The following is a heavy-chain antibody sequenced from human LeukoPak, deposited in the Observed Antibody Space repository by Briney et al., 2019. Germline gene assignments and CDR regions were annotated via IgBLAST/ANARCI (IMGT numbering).Heavy chain of an antibody. CDR3: ARDPYCSGGSCYSGGWFDP. V-gene: IGHV4-34*01. CDR2: INHRGSS. J-gene: IGHJ5*02. Sequence: SETLSLTCAVYGESFSAYFWNWIRQAPGKPLEYIGEINHRGSSHYNPSLKTRVTLSEDTSKNQFSLKLTSVTAADTAVYFCARDPYCSGGSCYSGGWFDPWGQGTLVTVSS. D-gene: IGHD2-15*01. CDR1: GESFSAYF.